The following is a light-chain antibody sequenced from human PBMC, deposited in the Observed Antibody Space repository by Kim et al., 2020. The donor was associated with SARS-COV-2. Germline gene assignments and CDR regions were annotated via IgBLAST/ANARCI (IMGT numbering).Light chain of an antibody. V-gene: IGLV3-27*01. CDR2: KDS. CDR1: VLAKKY. CDR3: YSAADNNLALV. Sequence: SSELTQPSSVSVSPGQTARITCSGDVLAKKYARWFQQKPGQAPVLVIYKDSERPSGIPERFSGSSSGTTVTLTISGAQVEDEADYYCYSAADNNLALVFGGGTKLTVL. J-gene: IGLJ3*02.